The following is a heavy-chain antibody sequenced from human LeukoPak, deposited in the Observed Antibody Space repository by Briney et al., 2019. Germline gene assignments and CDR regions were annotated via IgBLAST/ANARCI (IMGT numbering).Heavy chain of an antibody. J-gene: IGHJ6*02. V-gene: IGHV3-74*01. CDR1: GFSFSTQR. Sequence: PGGSLRLSCAASGFSFSTQRMHWVRQAPGKGLVWVSYINIDERITCYADSVKGRFTISRDNAKNTLYPQMNSLRAEDTAVYYCAREYCGGDCYSYYYYYGMDVWGQGTTVTVS. CDR2: INIDERIT. D-gene: IGHD2-21*02. CDR3: AREYCGGDCYSYYYYYGMDV.